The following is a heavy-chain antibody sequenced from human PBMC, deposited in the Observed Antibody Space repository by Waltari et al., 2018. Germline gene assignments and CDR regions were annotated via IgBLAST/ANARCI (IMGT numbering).Heavy chain of an antibody. D-gene: IGHD3-22*01. CDR3: ARATYYYDSSGYYNYAFDI. CDR1: GGSISSSSYY. J-gene: IGHJ3*02. V-gene: IGHV4-39*01. CDR2: IYYSGST. Sequence: QLQLQESGPGLVKPSETLSLTCTVSGGSISSSSYYWGWIRQPPGKGLEWIGSIYYSGSTHYNPSLKSRVTISVDTSKNQFSLKLSSVTAADTAVYYCARATYYYDSSGYYNYAFDIWGQGTMVTVSS.